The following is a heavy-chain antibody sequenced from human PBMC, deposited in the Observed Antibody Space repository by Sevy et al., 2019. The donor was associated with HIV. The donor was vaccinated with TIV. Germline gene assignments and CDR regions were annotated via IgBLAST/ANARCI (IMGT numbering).Heavy chain of an antibody. J-gene: IGHJ5*02. CDR2: ISYDGSYK. CDR1: GFTFNSYS. D-gene: IGHD6-13*01. CDR3: ARDAAEGPYSSTWYSNWLDP. Sequence: GGSLRLSCAASGFTFNSYSMYWVRQAPGKGLEWLAVISYDGSYKYYADSVKDRFTISRDNSKNTLYLQMNSLRTEDTAVYYCARDAAEGPYSSTWYSNWLDPWGQGTQVTVSS. V-gene: IGHV3-30*04.